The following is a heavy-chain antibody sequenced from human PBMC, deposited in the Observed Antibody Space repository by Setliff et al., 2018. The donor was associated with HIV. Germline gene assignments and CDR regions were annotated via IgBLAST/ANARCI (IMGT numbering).Heavy chain of an antibody. D-gene: IGHD3-10*01. CDR2: IKSDGTEK. CDR1: GFSFNNYY. V-gene: IGHV3-7*01. CDR3: AREVLRGGDDAFGL. Sequence: GSLRLSCIASGFSFNNYYMTWVRQAPGKGLEWVGNIKSDGTEKNYADSVRGRFTISRDNTKNSLYLQMDSLRVEDSAVYYCAREVLRGGDDAFGLWGRGTVVTVSS. J-gene: IGHJ3*01.